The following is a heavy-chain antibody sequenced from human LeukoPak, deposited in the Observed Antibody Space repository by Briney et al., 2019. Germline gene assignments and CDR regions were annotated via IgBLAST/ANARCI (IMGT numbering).Heavy chain of an antibody. CDR3: ASNWGVYYYYYMDV. CDR2: ISPHNRNT. J-gene: IGHJ6*03. D-gene: IGHD7-27*01. CDR1: GYTFTSYG. Sequence: ASVKVSCKASGYTFTSYGINWVRQAPGQGLEWLGRISPHNRNTHSAQKFQGRVTMTTDISTITAYMELRSLRSDDTAVYYCASNWGVYYYYYMDVWGKGTTVTVSS. V-gene: IGHV1-18*01.